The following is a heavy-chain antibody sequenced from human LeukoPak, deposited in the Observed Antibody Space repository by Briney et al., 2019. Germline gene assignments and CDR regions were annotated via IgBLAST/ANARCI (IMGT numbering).Heavy chain of an antibody. V-gene: IGHV3-21*01. J-gene: IGHJ4*02. CDR3: ARSLRCGGDCYSRYY. CDR1: GFTFSSYS. D-gene: IGHD2-21*02. CDR2: ISSSSSYI. Sequence: TGGSLRLSCAASGFTFSSYSMNWVRQAPGKGLEWVSSISSSSSYIYYADSVEGRFTISRDNAKNSLYLQMNSLRAEDTAVYYCARSLRCGGDCYSRYYWGLGTLVTVSS.